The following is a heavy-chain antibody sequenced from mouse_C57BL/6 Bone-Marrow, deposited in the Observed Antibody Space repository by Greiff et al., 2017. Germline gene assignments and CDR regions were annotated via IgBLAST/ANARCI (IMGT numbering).Heavy chain of an antibody. CDR1: GFTIKAYY. V-gene: IGHV14-2*01. CDR3: TSSLIYYGTNY. CDR2: IDPEDGET. Sequence: DVQLVASGAELVKPGASVKLSCTASGFTIKAYYIHWVKQRPEQGLEWIGRIDPEDGETNYAPNFQDKATITADTSSNTAYLQLSSLTSEDTAVYYCTSSLIYYGTNYWGQGTTLTVSS. D-gene: IGHD1-1*01. J-gene: IGHJ2*01.